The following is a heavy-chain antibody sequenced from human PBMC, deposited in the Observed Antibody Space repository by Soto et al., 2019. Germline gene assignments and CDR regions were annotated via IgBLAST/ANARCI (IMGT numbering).Heavy chain of an antibody. CDR1: GFSFGSSW. CDR3: ARDVSPGSSSLYLDAFDI. Sequence: EVQLVESGGDLVQPGGSLRLSCAASGFSFGSSWMTWVRQAPGKGLEWVANIKKDGSKINYLDSVRGRFTVSRDNAKKFLYLEMKSLRAEDTALYYCARDVSPGSSSLYLDAFDIWGQGTMVTVSS. CDR2: IKKDGSKI. V-gene: IGHV3-7*05. D-gene: IGHD6-13*01. J-gene: IGHJ3*02.